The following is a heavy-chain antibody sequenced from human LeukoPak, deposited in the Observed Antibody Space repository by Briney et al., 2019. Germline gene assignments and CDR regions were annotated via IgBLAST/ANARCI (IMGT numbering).Heavy chain of an antibody. Sequence: GGSLRLSCAASGFTFSSYGMSWVRQAPGKGLEWVSGISGGGGSTHYAGSVKGRFTISRDNSKNTLYLQMNSLGAEDTAVYYCAKDYYVYGDYYFDYWGQGTLVTVSS. CDR2: ISGGGGST. CDR1: GFTFSSYG. J-gene: IGHJ4*02. D-gene: IGHD4-17*01. CDR3: AKDYYVYGDYYFDY. V-gene: IGHV3-23*01.